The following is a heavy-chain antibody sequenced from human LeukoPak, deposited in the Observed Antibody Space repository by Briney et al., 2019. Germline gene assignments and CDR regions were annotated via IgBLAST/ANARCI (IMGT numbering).Heavy chain of an antibody. CDR2: ISYDGSNK. CDR1: GFTFSSYA. J-gene: IGHJ4*02. D-gene: IGHD1-20*01. V-gene: IGHV3-30*04. CDR3: ARDNNFAFDY. Sequence: GRSLRLSCAASGFTFSSYAMHWVRQAPGKGLEWVAVISYDGSNKYYADSVKGRFTISRDNSKNTLYLQMNSLRAEDTAVYYCARDNNFAFDYWGQGTLVTVSS.